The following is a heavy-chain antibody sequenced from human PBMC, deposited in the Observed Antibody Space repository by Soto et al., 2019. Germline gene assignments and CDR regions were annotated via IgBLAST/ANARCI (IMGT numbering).Heavy chain of an antibody. J-gene: IGHJ6*02. CDR3: ERHRMGEIRYVAWSTRKYYYGMDV. V-gene: IGHV4-39*01. Sequence: TSETLSLTCTVSRGSVSSGSFYWAWIRQPPGKGLEWIGSIYYGGSTHYNPSLKSRVSISVDTSKNQFSLKLTSVTAADTALDYCERHRMGEIRYVAWSTRKYYYGMDVWGQGTTVTVSS. D-gene: IGHD3-9*01. CDR2: IYYGGST. CDR1: RGSVSSGSFY.